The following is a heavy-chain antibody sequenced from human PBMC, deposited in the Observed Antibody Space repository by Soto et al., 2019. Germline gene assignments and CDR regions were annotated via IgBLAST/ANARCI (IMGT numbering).Heavy chain of an antibody. Sequence: PGGSLRLSCAASGFTFSSYAMSWVRQAPGKGLEWVSAISGSGGSTYYADSVKGRFTISRDNSKNTLYLQMNSLRAEDTAVYYCAKDRPALSGNYDFWSGYPLTPLDYWGQGTLVTVSS. CDR1: GFTFSSYA. V-gene: IGHV3-23*01. CDR3: AKDRPALSGNYDFWSGYPLTPLDY. D-gene: IGHD3-3*01. J-gene: IGHJ4*02. CDR2: ISGSGGST.